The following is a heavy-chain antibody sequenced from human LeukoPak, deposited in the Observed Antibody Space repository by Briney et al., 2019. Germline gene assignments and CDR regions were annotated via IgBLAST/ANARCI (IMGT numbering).Heavy chain of an antibody. CDR2: ISGSGGST. V-gene: IGHV3-23*01. Sequence: GGSLRLSCAASGFTFSSYWMSWVRQAPGKGLEWVSAISGSGGSTYYADSVKGRFTISRDNSKNTLYLQMNSLRVEDTAVYYCASYLSRHTAMVSPFDYWGQGTLVTVSS. CDR1: GFTFSSYW. J-gene: IGHJ4*02. D-gene: IGHD5-18*01. CDR3: ASYLSRHTAMVSPFDY.